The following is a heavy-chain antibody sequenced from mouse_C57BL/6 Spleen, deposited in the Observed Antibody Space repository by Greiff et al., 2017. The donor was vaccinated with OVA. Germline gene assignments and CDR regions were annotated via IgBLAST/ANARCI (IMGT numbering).Heavy chain of an antibody. CDR3: AIYYGNYGGYFDV. V-gene: IGHV3-6*01. J-gene: IGHJ1*03. Sequence: EVQVVESGPGLVKPSQSLSLTCSVTGYSITSGYYWNWIRQFPGNKLEWMGYISYDGSNNYNPSLKNRISITRDTSKNQFFLKLNSVTTEDTATYYCAIYYGNYGGYFDVWGTGTTVTVSS. CDR2: ISYDGSN. D-gene: IGHD2-1*01. CDR1: GYSITSGYY.